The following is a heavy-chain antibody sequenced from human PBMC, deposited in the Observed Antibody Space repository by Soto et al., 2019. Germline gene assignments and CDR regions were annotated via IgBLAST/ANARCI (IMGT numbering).Heavy chain of an antibody. J-gene: IGHJ6*02. V-gene: IGHV4-30-2*01. CDR3: ARRRGFPYYYGMDV. D-gene: IGHD5-12*01. Sequence: QLQLQESGSGLVKPSQTLSLTCAVSGGSISSGGYSWSWIRQPPGKGLEWIGYIYHSGSTYYNPSLKSRVTISVDRSKNQFSLKLSSLTAADTAVYYCARRRGFPYYYGMDVWDQGTTVTVSS. CDR2: IYHSGST. CDR1: GGSISSGGYS.